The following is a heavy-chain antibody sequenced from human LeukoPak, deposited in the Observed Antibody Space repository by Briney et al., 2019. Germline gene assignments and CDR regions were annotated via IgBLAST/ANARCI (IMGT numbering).Heavy chain of an antibody. J-gene: IGHJ5*02. V-gene: IGHV3-9*01. CDR1: GFTFDDYA. Sequence: GGSLRLSCAASGFTFDDYAMHWVRQAPGKGLEWVSGISWNSGSIGYADSVKGRFTISGDNAKNSLYLQMNSLRAEDTALYYCAKDMFFSAAAGLFDPWGQGTLVTVSS. CDR3: AKDMFFSAAAGLFDP. CDR2: ISWNSGSI. D-gene: IGHD6-13*01.